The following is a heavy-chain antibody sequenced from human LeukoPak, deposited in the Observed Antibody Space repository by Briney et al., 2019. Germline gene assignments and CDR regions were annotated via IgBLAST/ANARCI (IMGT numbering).Heavy chain of an antibody. CDR1: GLTFNTYV. CDR2: ISGSGDST. D-gene: IGHD3-3*01. CDR3: AKGSWPDLWSGNGVMDV. Sequence: GGSLRLSCAASGLTFNTYVINWVRQAPGKGLEWVSAISGSGDSTYYADSVKGRFTISRDNSKNTLYLQMNSLRGEDTAAYYCAKGSWPDLWSGNGVMDVWGKGTTVAVSS. V-gene: IGHV3-23*01. J-gene: IGHJ6*04.